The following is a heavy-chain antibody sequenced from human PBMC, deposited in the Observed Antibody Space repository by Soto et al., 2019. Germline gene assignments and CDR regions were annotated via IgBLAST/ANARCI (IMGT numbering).Heavy chain of an antibody. CDR2: IKQDGSEK. CDR1: GFTFSSYW. J-gene: IGHJ6*03. CDR3: ARQMDRYCSGGSCYSSYYYYYYMDV. V-gene: IGHV3-7*01. D-gene: IGHD2-15*01. Sequence: GGSLRLSCAASGFTFSSYWMSWVRQAPGKGLEWVANIKQDGSEKYYVDSVKGRFTISRDNAKNSLYLQMNSLRAEDTAVYYCARQMDRYCSGGSCYSSYYYYYYMDVWGKGTTVTVSS.